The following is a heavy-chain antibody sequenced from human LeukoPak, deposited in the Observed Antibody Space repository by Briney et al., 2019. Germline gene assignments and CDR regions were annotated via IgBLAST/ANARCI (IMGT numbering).Heavy chain of an antibody. CDR1: GGSISSSGYY. V-gene: IGHV4-39*07. D-gene: IGHD3-10*01. CDR3: ARVLVRGVIIPRAYFDY. J-gene: IGHJ4*02. Sequence: SETLSLTCTVSGGSISSSGYYWSWIRQPPGKGLEWIGEINHSGSTNYNPSLKSRVTISVDTSKNQFSLKLSSVTAADTAVYYCARVLVRGVIIPRAYFDYWGQGTLVTVSS. CDR2: INHSGST.